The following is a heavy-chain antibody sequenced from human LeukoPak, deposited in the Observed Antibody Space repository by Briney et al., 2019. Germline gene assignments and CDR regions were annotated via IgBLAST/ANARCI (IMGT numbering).Heavy chain of an antibody. CDR1: GFTFSSYS. CDR2: TSSSSSYI. V-gene: IGHV3-21*01. D-gene: IGHD6-19*01. CDR3: ASVLSSGWYIDAFDI. J-gene: IGHJ3*02. Sequence: GGSLRLSCAASGFTFSSYSMNWVRQAPGKGLEWVSSTSSSSSYIYYADSVKGRFTISRDNAKNSLYLQMNSLRAEDTAVYYCASVLSSGWYIDAFDIWGQGTMVTVSS.